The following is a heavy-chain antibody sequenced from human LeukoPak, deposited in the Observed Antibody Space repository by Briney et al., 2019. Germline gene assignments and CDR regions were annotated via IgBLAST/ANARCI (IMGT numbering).Heavy chain of an antibody. CDR3: HYEGSAFDI. CDR2: IYYSGST. J-gene: IGHJ3*02. D-gene: IGHD4-17*01. Sequence: PSETLSLTFTVSGGSISSSSYYWGWIRQPPGKGLEWIGSIYYSGSTYYNPSLKSRVTISVDTSKNQFSLKLSSVTAADTAVYYCHYEGSAFDIWGQGTMVTVSS. CDR1: GGSISSSSYY. V-gene: IGHV4-39*01.